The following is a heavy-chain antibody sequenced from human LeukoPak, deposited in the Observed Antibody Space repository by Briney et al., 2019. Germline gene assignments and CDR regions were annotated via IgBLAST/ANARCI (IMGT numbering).Heavy chain of an antibody. D-gene: IGHD2/OR15-2a*01. CDR3: TRFYWNGLNFFDP. J-gene: IGHJ5*02. CDR1: GDSVSSSSTT. Sequence: SQTLSLTCAISGDSVSSSSTTWDWIRQSPSRGLEWLGRTYYRSKWYNDYAVSVKGRISINADTSNNQFSLQLNSVAPEDTAVYYCTRFYWNGLNFFDPWGQGTLVTVSS. CDR2: TYYRSKWYN. V-gene: IGHV6-1*01.